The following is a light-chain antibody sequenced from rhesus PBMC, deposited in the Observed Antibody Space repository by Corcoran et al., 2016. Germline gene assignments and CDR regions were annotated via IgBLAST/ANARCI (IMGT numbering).Light chain of an antibody. CDR1: ENVNNY. J-gene: IGKJ4*01. V-gene: IGKV1-74*01. CDR3: QHGYGTPLT. CDR2: KAS. Sequence: DIQMTQSPSSLSASVGDRVTITCRASENVNNYSNWYQQKPGKAPKLLIYKASTLQSGVPSRFRGSGSGTDYTFTISSLQPEDVATYYCQHGYGTPLTFGGGTKVELK.